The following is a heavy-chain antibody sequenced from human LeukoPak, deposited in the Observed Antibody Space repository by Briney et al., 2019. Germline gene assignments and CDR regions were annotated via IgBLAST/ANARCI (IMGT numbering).Heavy chain of an antibody. J-gene: IGHJ4*02. D-gene: IGHD6-13*01. CDR3: AKLTAAAGSDY. CDR1: GFTFDDYA. V-gene: IGHV3-9*01. Sequence: PGRSLRLSCAASGFTFDDYAMHWVRQAPGKGLDWVSGISWNSGSIGYADSVKGRFTISRDNAKNSLYLQMNSLRAEDTALYYCAKLTAAAGSDYWGQGTLVTVSS. CDR2: ISWNSGSI.